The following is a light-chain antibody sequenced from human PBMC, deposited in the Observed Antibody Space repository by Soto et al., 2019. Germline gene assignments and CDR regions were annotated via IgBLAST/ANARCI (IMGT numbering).Light chain of an antibody. J-gene: IGKJ2*01. CDR2: EAS. V-gene: IGKV3-11*01. CDR1: QSVSSY. Sequence: EIVLTQSPATLSLSPGERATLSCRASQSVSSYLAWYQQKPGQAPRLLIYEASNRATGIPARFSGSGSGTDFTLTISSLEPEDFALYYCQQRSNWPYTFGQGTKLEIK. CDR3: QQRSNWPYT.